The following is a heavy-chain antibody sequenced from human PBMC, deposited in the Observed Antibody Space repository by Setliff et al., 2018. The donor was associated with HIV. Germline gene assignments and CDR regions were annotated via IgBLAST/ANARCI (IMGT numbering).Heavy chain of an antibody. Sequence: SLTCTVSGGSISSSSYYWGWIRQPPGKGLEWIGSIYYSGSTYYNPSLKSRVTISVDTSKNQFSLKLSSVTAADTAVYYCARVGDCGSGGWFDPWGQGTLVTVSS. J-gene: IGHJ5*02. V-gene: IGHV4-39*07. CDR1: GGSISSSSYY. CDR3: ARVGDCGSGGWFDP. CDR2: IYYSGST. D-gene: IGHD3-10*01.